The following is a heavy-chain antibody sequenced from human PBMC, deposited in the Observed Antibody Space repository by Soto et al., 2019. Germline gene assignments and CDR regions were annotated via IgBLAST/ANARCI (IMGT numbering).Heavy chain of an antibody. CDR2: IWFDGSNR. D-gene: IGHD3-10*01. J-gene: IGHJ4*02. CDR3: ASALETGDY. V-gene: IGHV3-33*01. Sequence: QVQLVESGGGVVQPGRSLRLSCAASGFTFSNYGMHWVRQAPGKGPEWVAVIWFDGSNRYYADSVKGRFTISRDNSKNPLYLQMNSLRAEDTAVYYCASALETGDYWGQGTLVTVSS. CDR1: GFTFSNYG.